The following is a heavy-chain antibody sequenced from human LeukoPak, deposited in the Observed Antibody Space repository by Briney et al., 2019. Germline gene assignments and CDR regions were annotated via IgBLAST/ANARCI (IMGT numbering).Heavy chain of an antibody. CDR1: GFIFSTYA. V-gene: IGHV3-23*01. CDR3: ARVIRAAPGKGYFDY. J-gene: IGHJ4*02. Sequence: GGSLRLSCATSGFIFSTYALSWVRQAPGEGLEWASSISGSGGSTYHADSVKGRFTISRDSSKNTLYLQMNSLRAEDTAIYYCARVIRAAPGKGYFDYWGQGTLVTVSS. CDR2: ISGSGGST. D-gene: IGHD6-13*01.